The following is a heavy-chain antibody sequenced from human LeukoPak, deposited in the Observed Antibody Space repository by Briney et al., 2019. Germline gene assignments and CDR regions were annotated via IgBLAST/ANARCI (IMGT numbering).Heavy chain of an antibody. CDR1: GGSISSGGYY. J-gene: IGHJ3*02. V-gene: IGHV4-31*03. D-gene: IGHD5-12*01. Sequence: PSETLSLTCTVSGGSISSGGYYWSWIRQHPGKGLEWIGYIYYSGSTYYNPSLKSRVTISVDTSKNQFSLKLSSVTAADTAVYYCPRYGGYSGYDPATDAFDIWGQGTMVTVSS. CDR3: PRYGGYSGYDPATDAFDI. CDR2: IYYSGST.